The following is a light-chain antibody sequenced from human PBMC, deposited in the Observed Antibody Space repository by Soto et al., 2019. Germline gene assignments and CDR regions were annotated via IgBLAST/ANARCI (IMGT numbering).Light chain of an antibody. V-gene: IGKV3-20*01. CDR2: GAS. J-gene: IGKJ5*01. CDR3: QQYGGTPPIT. Sequence: EIVLTQSPCTLSLSPGERASLSCRASQKISSSYLAWYQQKPGQAPRFLIYGASSRATGIPDRFSGSGSGTDFTLTISRLEPEDFAVYYCQQYGGTPPITFGQGTRLE. CDR1: QKISSSY.